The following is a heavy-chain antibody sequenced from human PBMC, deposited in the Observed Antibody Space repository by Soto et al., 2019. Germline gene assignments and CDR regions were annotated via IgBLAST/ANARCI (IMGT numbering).Heavy chain of an antibody. Sequence: GGSLRLSCAASGFTFSSYWMSWVRQAPGKGLEWVANIKQDGSEKYYVDSVKGRFTISRDNAKNSLYLQMISLRAEDTAVYYCARSHMGATTGYWFDPWGQGTLVTVSS. CDR1: GFTFSSYW. J-gene: IGHJ5*02. D-gene: IGHD1-26*01. CDR3: ARSHMGATTGYWFDP. CDR2: IKQDGSEK. V-gene: IGHV3-7*01.